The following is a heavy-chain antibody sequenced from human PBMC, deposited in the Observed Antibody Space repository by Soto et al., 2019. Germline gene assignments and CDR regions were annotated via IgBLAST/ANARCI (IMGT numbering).Heavy chain of an antibody. J-gene: IGHJ6*02. Sequence: SETLSLTCSVSGVSITSYYWSWIRQSAGGELEWMGRINTDGLSTYSPSFKSRLTMSLDTSKNQVSLRLISVTAADTAVYFCARVPVAVAATEDYYGLDVWGQGTTVTVS. CDR3: ARVPVAVAATEDYYGLDV. D-gene: IGHD2-15*01. CDR1: GVSITSYY. CDR2: INTDGLS. V-gene: IGHV4-4*07.